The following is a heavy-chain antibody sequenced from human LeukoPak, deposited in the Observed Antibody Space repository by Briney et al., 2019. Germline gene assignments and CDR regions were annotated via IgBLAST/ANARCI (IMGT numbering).Heavy chain of an antibody. CDR2: INPNSGGT. CDR3: ARVVAVTGTPVYYMDV. CDR1: GYMFTGYY. Sequence: ASVKVSCKASGYMFTGYYMHWVRQAPGQGLEWMGWINPNSGGTNYAQKFQGRVTMTRDTSISTAYMDLNRLRSDDTAVYYCARVVAVTGTPVYYMDVWGKGTTITVSS. D-gene: IGHD6-19*01. V-gene: IGHV1-2*02. J-gene: IGHJ6*03.